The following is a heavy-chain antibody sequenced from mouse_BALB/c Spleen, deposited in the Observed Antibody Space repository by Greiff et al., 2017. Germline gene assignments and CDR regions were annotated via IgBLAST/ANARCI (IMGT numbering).Heavy chain of an antibody. Sequence: QVQLKESGAELVKPGASVKLSCKASGYTFTSYYMYWVKQRPGQGLEWIGEINPSNGGTNFNEKFKSKATLTVDKSSSTAYMQLSSLTSEDSAVYYCTRPYDYDGAMDYWGQGTSVTVSS. D-gene: IGHD2-4*01. CDR2: INPSNGGT. J-gene: IGHJ4*01. V-gene: IGHV1S81*02. CDR1: GYTFTSYY. CDR3: TRPYDYDGAMDY.